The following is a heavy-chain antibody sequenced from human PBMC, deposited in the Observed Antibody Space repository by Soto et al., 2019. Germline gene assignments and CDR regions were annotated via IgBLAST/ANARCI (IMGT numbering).Heavy chain of an antibody. CDR2: IYYSGST. J-gene: IGHJ4*02. V-gene: IGHV4-59*01. CDR3: ARGFSSGGSPYYFDY. D-gene: IGHD2-15*01. Sequence: SETLSLTCTVSGGSISSYYWSWIRQPPGKGLEWIGYIYYSGSTNYNPSLKSRVTISVDTSKNQFSLKLSSVTAADTAVYYRARGFSSGGSPYYFDYWGQGTLVTVSS. CDR1: GGSISSYY.